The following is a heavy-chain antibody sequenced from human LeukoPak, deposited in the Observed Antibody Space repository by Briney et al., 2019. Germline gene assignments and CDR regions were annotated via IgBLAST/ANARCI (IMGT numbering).Heavy chain of an antibody. CDR3: ARSHDLDAFDI. V-gene: IGHV3-48*04. CDR1: GFTFSSYS. Sequence: PGGSLRLSCAASGFTFSSYSMNWVRQAPGKGLEWVSYISSSSSTIYYADSVKGRFTNSRDNAKNSLYLQTNSLRAEDTAVYYCARSHDLDAFDIWGQGTMATVSS. CDR2: ISSSSSTI. J-gene: IGHJ3*02.